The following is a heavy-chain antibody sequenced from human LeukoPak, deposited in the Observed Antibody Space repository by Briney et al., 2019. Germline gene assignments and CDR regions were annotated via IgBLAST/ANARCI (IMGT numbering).Heavy chain of an antibody. CDR3: ARTRAQAGEALDL. CDR1: GGSISDSNW. D-gene: IGHD6-13*01. Sequence: SETLSLTCAISGGSISDSNWWTWVRQPPGKGLEWIGEIFHTESTNYNPSLQSRLSMSVDKSSNRFSLRLNSVTAADTATYFCARTRAQAGEALDLWGQGTLVTVSS. J-gene: IGHJ5*02. CDR2: IFHTEST. V-gene: IGHV4-4*02.